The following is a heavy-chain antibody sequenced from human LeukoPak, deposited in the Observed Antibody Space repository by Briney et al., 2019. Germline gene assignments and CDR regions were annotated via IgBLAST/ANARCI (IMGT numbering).Heavy chain of an antibody. D-gene: IGHD3-10*01. CDR1: DASISSYY. CDR2: INYSGST. J-gene: IGHJ4*02. CDR3: ATQYDSGTLAYGY. Sequence: SETLSLTCTVSDASISSYYWTWIRQAPGKGLEWIGYINYSGSTHYNPSLRSRVTMSIDTSKNQFSLQLTSVTAADTAVYYCATQYDSGTLAYGYWGQGTLVTVSS. V-gene: IGHV4-59*08.